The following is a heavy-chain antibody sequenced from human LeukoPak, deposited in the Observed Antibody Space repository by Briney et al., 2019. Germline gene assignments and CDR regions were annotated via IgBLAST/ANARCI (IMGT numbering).Heavy chain of an antibody. Sequence: ASVKVSCEASGYTFTGYYMHWVRQAPGQGLEWMGWINPNSGGTNYAQKFQGRVTMTRDTSISTAYMELSRLRSDDTAVYYCARDRVSRLYCSGGSCYSLWDAFDIWGQGTMVTVSS. J-gene: IGHJ3*02. CDR3: ARDRVSRLYCSGGSCYSLWDAFDI. CDR1: GYTFTGYY. CDR2: INPNSGGT. D-gene: IGHD2-15*01. V-gene: IGHV1-2*02.